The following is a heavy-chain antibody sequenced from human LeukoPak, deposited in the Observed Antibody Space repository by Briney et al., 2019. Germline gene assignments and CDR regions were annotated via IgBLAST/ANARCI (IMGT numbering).Heavy chain of an antibody. Sequence: GGSLRLSCAASGFTFSSYNMNWVRQAPGEGLEWVSYISTSSNTIYYADSVKGRFTISRDNAKNSLYLQMNDLRAEDTAVYYCARVGSYGMDVWGQGTTVTVSS. D-gene: IGHD3-10*01. J-gene: IGHJ6*02. CDR1: GFTFSSYN. CDR2: ISTSSNTI. CDR3: ARVGSYGMDV. V-gene: IGHV3-48*01.